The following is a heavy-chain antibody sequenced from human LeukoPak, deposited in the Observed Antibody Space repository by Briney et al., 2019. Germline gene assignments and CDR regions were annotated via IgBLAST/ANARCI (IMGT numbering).Heavy chain of an antibody. CDR3: AKKYSTGLDP. CDR2: ITTTGDRI. Sequence: GGSLRLSCIASGFSFSRYEMNWVRQAPGKGLEWIAYITTTGDRIQYADSVKGRFTISRDNSKNTLYLQMNSLRAEDTAVYYCAKKYSTGLDPWGQGTLVTVSS. J-gene: IGHJ5*02. V-gene: IGHV3-23*01. CDR1: GFSFSRYE. D-gene: IGHD1-26*01.